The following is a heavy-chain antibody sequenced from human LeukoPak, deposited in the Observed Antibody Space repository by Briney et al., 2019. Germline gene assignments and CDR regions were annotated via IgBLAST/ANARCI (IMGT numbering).Heavy chain of an antibody. CDR3: ARDPIASAASGGDS. D-gene: IGHD6-13*01. J-gene: IGHJ5*01. V-gene: IGHV3-21*01. Sequence: GGSLRLSCAASGFTFSSDSMNWVRQAPGKGLEWVSSITSRSSYTCYADSMKGRFTISRDNAKNSLYLQMNSLRAEDTAIYYCARDPIASAASGGDSWGQGTLVTVPS. CDR1: GFTFSSDS. CDR2: ITSRSSYT.